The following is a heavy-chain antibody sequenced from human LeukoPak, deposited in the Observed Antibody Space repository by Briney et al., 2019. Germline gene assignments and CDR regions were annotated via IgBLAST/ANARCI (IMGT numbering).Heavy chain of an antibody. CDR1: GGSISSYY. CDR2: IYYSGST. CDR3: ARGVVLVPAAIHYGMDV. V-gene: IGHV4-59*08. D-gene: IGHD2-2*01. Sequence: SETLSLTCTVSGGSISSYYWSWIRQPPGKGLEWIGYIYYSGSTNYNPSLKSRVTISVDTSKNQFSLKLSSVTAADTAVCYCARGVVLVPAAIHYGMDVWGQGTTVTVSS. J-gene: IGHJ6*02.